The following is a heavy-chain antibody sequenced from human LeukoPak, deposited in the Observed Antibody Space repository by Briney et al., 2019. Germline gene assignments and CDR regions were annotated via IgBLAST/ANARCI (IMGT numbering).Heavy chain of an antibody. CDR3: ANQAYSQFDY. V-gene: IGHV3-7*01. Sequence: GGSLRLSCVASGFAFSSYWMSWVRQAPGKGLELVANISPDGSAEDYVDSVRGRFAISRDNAKRSLYLQMNSLSPEDTAVYYCANQAYSQFDYWGQGTLVSGST. J-gene: IGHJ4*02. CDR2: ISPDGSAE. CDR1: GFAFSSYW. D-gene: IGHD4-11*01.